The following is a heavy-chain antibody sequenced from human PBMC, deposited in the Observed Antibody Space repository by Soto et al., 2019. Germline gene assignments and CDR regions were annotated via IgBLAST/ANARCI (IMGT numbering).Heavy chain of an antibody. Sequence: VGSLRLSCAASGFTFSSYEMNWVRQAPGKGLEWVSYISSSGSTIYYADSVKGRFTISRDNAKNSLYLQMNSLRAEDTAVYYCARAYVPAAAILGYWGQGTLVTFSS. J-gene: IGHJ4*02. CDR1: GFTFSSYE. CDR3: ARAYVPAAAILGY. CDR2: ISSSGSTI. D-gene: IGHD2-2*01. V-gene: IGHV3-48*03.